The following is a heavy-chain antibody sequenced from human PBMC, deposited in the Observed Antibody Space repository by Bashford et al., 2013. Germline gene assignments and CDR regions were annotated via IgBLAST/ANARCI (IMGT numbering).Heavy chain of an antibody. Sequence: EWIGFIRPKTYGGTTQSAASFKGRFTISRDDSKNIAYLQMSSLRPEDTAVYYCCRRHAHFDYWGQGTLVTVSS. J-gene: IGHJ4*02. CDR2: IRPKTYGGTT. V-gene: IGHV3-49*02. CDR3: CRRHAHFDY.